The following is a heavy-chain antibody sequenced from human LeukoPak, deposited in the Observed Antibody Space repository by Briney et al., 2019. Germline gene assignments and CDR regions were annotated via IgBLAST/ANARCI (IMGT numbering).Heavy chain of an antibody. Sequence: GGSLRLSCAASGFTFSSYSMNWVRQAPGKGLEWVSSISSSSSYIYYADSVKGRFTISRDNAKNSLYLQMNSLRAEDTAVYYCARVAAGERLAYYFDYWGQGTLVTVSS. J-gene: IGHJ4*02. CDR1: GFTFSSYS. CDR2: ISSSSSYI. CDR3: ARVAAGERLAYYFDY. D-gene: IGHD6-25*01. V-gene: IGHV3-21*01.